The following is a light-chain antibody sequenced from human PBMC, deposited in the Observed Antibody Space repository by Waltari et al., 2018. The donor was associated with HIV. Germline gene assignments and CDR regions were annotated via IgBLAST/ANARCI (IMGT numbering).Light chain of an antibody. CDR3: QAWDSSTCV. CDR1: KLGDKY. J-gene: IGLJ2*01. CDR2: QDT. Sequence: SYDLTQPPSVSVSPGQPANITCSGDKLGDKYACWYQRKPGQSPVLVIDQDTKRPSGIPERFSGYNAWNTASLTISGTQAMDEADYYCQAWDSSTCVFGGGTKLTVL. V-gene: IGLV3-1*01.